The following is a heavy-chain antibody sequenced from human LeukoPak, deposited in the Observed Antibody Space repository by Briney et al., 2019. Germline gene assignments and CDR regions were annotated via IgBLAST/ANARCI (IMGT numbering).Heavy chain of an antibody. Sequence: GGSLRLSCAASGFIFSQYSINWVRQAPGKGLEWVSHIRSTGDTFYADSVKGRFTISRDNSKNTLYLQMNSLRAEDTAVYYCARTSEMATTDFGAFDIWGQGTMVTVSS. CDR1: GFIFSQYS. CDR3: ARTSEMATTDFGAFDI. J-gene: IGHJ3*02. V-gene: IGHV3-48*01. D-gene: IGHD5-24*01. CDR2: IRSTGDT.